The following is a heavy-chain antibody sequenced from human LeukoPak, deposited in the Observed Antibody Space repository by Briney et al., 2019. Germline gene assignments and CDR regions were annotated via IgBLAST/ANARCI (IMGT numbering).Heavy chain of an antibody. CDR2: ISGSGGST. CDR3: AKDGYYDSSGLYYFDY. Sequence: GGSLRLSCAASGFTFSGYAMSWVRQAPGKGLEWVSAISGSGGSTYYADSVKGWFTISRDNSKNTLYLQMNSLRAEDTAVYYCAKDGYYDSSGLYYFDYWGQGTLVTVSS. V-gene: IGHV3-23*01. J-gene: IGHJ4*02. D-gene: IGHD3-22*01. CDR1: GFTFSGYA.